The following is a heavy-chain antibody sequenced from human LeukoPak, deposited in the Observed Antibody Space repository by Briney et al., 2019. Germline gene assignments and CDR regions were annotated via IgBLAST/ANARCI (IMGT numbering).Heavy chain of an antibody. Sequence: GGSLRLSCAASGFTFSGYWMSWVRQAPGKGLEWVANINEDGSVKHYVDSVKGRFTISRDNAKNSVFLQMNSLRDEDTALYYCATSDDSSGSDWGQGTLVTVSS. CDR2: INEDGSVK. D-gene: IGHD3-22*01. CDR3: ATSDDSSGSD. V-gene: IGHV3-7*01. J-gene: IGHJ4*02. CDR1: GFTFSGYW.